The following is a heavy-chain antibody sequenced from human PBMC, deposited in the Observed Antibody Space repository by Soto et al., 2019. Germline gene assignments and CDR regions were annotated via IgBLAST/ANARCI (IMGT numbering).Heavy chain of an antibody. J-gene: IGHJ4*02. Sequence: GESLKISCAASGFTFSSYGMHWVRQAPGKGLEWVAVISYDGSNKYYADSVKGRFTISRDNSKNTLYLQMNSLRAEDTAVYYCAKDNRISYDFWSGYSDYWGQGTLVTVSS. CDR3: AKDNRISYDFWSGYSDY. D-gene: IGHD3-3*01. CDR2: ISYDGSNK. V-gene: IGHV3-30*18. CDR1: GFTFSSYG.